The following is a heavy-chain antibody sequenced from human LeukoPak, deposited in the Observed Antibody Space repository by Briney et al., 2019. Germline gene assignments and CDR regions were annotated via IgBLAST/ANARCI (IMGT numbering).Heavy chain of an antibody. V-gene: IGHV5-51*01. CDR3: ARQSRDGSKTRGYYFDS. J-gene: IGHJ4*02. D-gene: IGHD3-10*01. CDR1: GYLFTSNW. Sequence: GESLKISCQASGYLFTSNWIGWVRQMPGKGLESMGIIYPADSDTTYSPSFQGQVTISADKSISTVYLQWSSLTASDTAMYYCARQSRDGSKTRGYYFDSWGQGTLVTVSS. CDR2: IYPADSDT.